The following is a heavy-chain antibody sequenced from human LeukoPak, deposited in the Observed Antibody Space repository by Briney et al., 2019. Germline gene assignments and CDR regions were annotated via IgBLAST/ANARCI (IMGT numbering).Heavy chain of an antibody. CDR3: AILERYCSSTSCPADYYYYMDV. J-gene: IGHJ6*03. CDR2: VIPIFGTA. CDR1: GGTFSSYA. V-gene: IGHV1-69*05. D-gene: IGHD2-2*01. Sequence: ASVKISCKASGGTFSSYAISWVRQTPGQRLEWRGGVIPIFGTANYAQKFQGRVTITTDEPTSTAYMELSSLRSEDTAVYYCAILERYCSSTSCPADYYYYMDVWGKGTTVTVSS.